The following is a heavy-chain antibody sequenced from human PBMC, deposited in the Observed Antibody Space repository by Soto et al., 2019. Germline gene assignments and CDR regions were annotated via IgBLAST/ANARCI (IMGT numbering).Heavy chain of an antibody. V-gene: IGHV3-23*01. Sequence: PGGSLRLSCAASGFTFSSYPMVWVRQAPGKGLEAISSISGSGTSYYVDSVKGRFTISRDNSENTMYLQMKRLRAEDTAVYYCAKVITTDIAYWYGMDVWGQGTTVSVSS. CDR1: GFTFSSYP. J-gene: IGHJ6*02. CDR3: AKVITTDIAYWYGMDV. CDR2: ISGSGTS. D-gene: IGHD1-26*01.